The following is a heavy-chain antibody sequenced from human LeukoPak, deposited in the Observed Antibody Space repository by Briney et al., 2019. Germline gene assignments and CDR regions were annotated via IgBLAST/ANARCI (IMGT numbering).Heavy chain of an antibody. CDR1: GGSFSGYY. Sequence: SETLSLICAVYGGSFSGYYWSWIRQPPGKGLEWIGEINHSGSTNYNPSLKSRVTISVDTSKNQFSLKLSSVTAADTAVYYCARGRGYRYSFDYWGQGTLVTVSS. CDR3: ARGRGYRYSFDY. V-gene: IGHV4-34*01. CDR2: INHSGST. J-gene: IGHJ4*02. D-gene: IGHD3-16*02.